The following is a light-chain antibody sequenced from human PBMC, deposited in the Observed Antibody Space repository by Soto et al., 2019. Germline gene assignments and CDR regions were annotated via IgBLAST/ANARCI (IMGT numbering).Light chain of an antibody. V-gene: IGKV1-5*03. CDR3: QQYTTHSPWT. CDR2: KAS. CDR1: QSISNW. Sequence: DIQMTQSPSTLSTFVGDRVTITCRASQSISNWLAWYQQKPGKAPKLLVYKASVLESGVPSRFSASGSGTEFTLTISSLQPDDVATYYCQQYTTHSPWTFGQGTKVEIK. J-gene: IGKJ1*01.